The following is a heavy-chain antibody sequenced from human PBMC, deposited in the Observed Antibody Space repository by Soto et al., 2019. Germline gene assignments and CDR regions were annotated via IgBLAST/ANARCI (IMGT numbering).Heavy chain of an antibody. J-gene: IGHJ4*02. CDR2: VFHNGDT. CDR1: GGSISSSVW. CDR3: TRKAWVRFDF. V-gene: IGHV4-4*02. Sequence: QVQLQESGPGLVKPSGTLSLTCAVSGGSISSSVWWGWVRQSPGKGLEWLGEVFHNGDTNYNPSLKSRVTMSVDTSRSQFSLDLHSVTPADTAVYYCTRKAWVRFDFWGQGSMVTVSS. D-gene: IGHD3-16*01.